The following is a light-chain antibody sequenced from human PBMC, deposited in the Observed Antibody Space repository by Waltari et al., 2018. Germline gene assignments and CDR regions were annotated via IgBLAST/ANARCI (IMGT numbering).Light chain of an antibody. CDR2: GNN. J-gene: IGLJ2*01. V-gene: IGLV1-40*01. CDR1: SPNIGAGFA. Sequence: QSVLPPPPSVSGAPGHRVTISCPGSSPNIGAGFALHCYQQLPGTAPKLLIFGNNNRPSGVPDRFSGSKSGTSASLAITGLQAEDEADYYCQSYDSSLFVVFGGGTKLTVL. CDR3: QSYDSSLFVV.